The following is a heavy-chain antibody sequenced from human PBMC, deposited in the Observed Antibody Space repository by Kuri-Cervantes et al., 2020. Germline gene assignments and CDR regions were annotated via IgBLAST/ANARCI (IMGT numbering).Heavy chain of an antibody. CDR1: GFTVSSNC. Sequence: GESLKISCAASGFTVSSNCMTWVRQAPGKGLDWVSVIHTCGRTYYADSVRGRFTISRDNSKNTLYLQMNSLRADDTAVYYCAKSPSSGWFADHWGQGTLVTVSS. CDR2: IHTCGRT. J-gene: IGHJ4*02. V-gene: IGHV3-53*01. CDR3: AKSPSSGWFADH. D-gene: IGHD6-19*01.